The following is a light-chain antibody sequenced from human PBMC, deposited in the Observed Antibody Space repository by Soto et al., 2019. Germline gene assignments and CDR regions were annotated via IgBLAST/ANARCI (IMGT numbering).Light chain of an antibody. CDR1: QSVRSN. CDR2: DAS. Sequence: EIVLTQSPATLSVSAGERATLSCRARQSVRSNLAWYQQKPGQAPRLLIYDASNRATGIPARFSGSGSGTDFTLTINSLEPEDFAVYYCQQRSNWQGTFGQGTKVDIK. V-gene: IGKV3-11*01. J-gene: IGKJ1*01. CDR3: QQRSNWQGT.